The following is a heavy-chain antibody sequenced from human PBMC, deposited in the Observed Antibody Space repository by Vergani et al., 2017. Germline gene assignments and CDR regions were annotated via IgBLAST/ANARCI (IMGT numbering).Heavy chain of an antibody. J-gene: IGHJ6*02. V-gene: IGHV3-NL1*01. D-gene: IGHD5-12*01. CDR2: IYSGGST. Sequence: QVHLVESGGGVVQPGRSLRLSCVVSGFTSSYYGMHWVRQAPGKGLEWVSVIYSGGSTYYADSVKGRFTISRHNSKNTLYLQMNSLRAEDTAVYYCARDRVDIVATTTYYYYYYGMDVWGQGTTVTVSS. CDR1: GFTSSYYG. CDR3: ARDRVDIVATTTYYYYYYGMDV.